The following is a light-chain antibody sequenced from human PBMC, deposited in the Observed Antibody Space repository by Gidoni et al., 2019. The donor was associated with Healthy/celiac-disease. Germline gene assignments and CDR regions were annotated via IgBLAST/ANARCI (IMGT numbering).Light chain of an antibody. CDR3: QQYNSYWT. V-gene: IGKV1-5*01. J-gene: IGKJ1*01. Sequence: DIQMTQSPSTLSASVGERVTITCLASQSISSWLVWYQKKPGKAHKLLIYDSSSLESGVPSRFSSSGSGTEFTLTISSLHPDDFATYYCQQYNSYWTFGQGTKVEIK. CDR1: QSISSW. CDR2: DSS.